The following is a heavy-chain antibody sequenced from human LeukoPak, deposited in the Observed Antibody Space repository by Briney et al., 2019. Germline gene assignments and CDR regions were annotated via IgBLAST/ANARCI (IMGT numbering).Heavy chain of an antibody. CDR3: AKGVPQGYSSGWYYFDY. CDR1: GFTFDDYA. D-gene: IGHD6-19*01. Sequence: GGSLRLSCAASGFTFDDYAMHWVRQAPGKGLEWVSGISWNSGSIGYADSVKGRFTISRDNAKNSLYLQMNSLRAEDTALYYCAKGVPQGYSSGWYYFDYWGQGTLVTVSS. J-gene: IGHJ4*02. CDR2: ISWNSGSI. V-gene: IGHV3-9*01.